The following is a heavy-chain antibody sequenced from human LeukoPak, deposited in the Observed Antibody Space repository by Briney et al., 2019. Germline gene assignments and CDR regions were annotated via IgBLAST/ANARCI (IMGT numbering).Heavy chain of an antibody. J-gene: IGHJ6*03. D-gene: IGHD1-1*01. V-gene: IGHV3-30*02. CDR1: AFTFSSCG. CDR2: IRSDGSEK. Sequence: HPGGSLRLSCEATAFTFSSCGFHWVRKAPGKGLEWVAHIRSDGSEKYYADSMKGRFAISRDNSKSTVYLQMNSLRAEDSAVYYCARGPYTNNDHYYYYMDVWGKGTTVTVSS. CDR3: ARGPYTNNDHYYYYMDV.